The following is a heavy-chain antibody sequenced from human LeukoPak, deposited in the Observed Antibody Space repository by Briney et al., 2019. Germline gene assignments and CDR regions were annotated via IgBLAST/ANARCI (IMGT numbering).Heavy chain of an antibody. Sequence: ASVKVSCKASGYTFTSYDINWARQATGQGLEWMGWMNPNSGNTGYAQKFQGRVTMTEDTSTDTAYMELSSLRSEDTAVYYCATSKVLRFLEWLLPTPFYYGMDVWGQGTTVTVSS. CDR2: MNPNSGNT. J-gene: IGHJ6*02. V-gene: IGHV1-8*01. D-gene: IGHD3-3*01. CDR3: ATSKVLRFLEWLLPTPFYYGMDV. CDR1: GYTFTSYD.